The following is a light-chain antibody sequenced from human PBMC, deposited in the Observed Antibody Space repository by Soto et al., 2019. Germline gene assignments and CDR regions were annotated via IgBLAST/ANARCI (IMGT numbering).Light chain of an antibody. Sequence: IQMTQSPSSLSASVGDRVTITYRASQGISNNLAWYQQKPGKVPKLLIYGASTLQSGVPSRFSGSGSGTDFTLTIRSLQPEDVATYYCQKYDSAPLTFGQGTKVEF. CDR2: GAS. J-gene: IGKJ1*01. V-gene: IGKV1-27*01. CDR3: QKYDSAPLT. CDR1: QGISNN.